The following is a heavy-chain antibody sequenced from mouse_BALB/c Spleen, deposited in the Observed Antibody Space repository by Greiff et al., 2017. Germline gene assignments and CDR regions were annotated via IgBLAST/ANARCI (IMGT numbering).Heavy chain of an antibody. CDR1: GFTFTDYY. CDR3: ARDGVRLDY. CDR2: IRNKANGYTT. V-gene: IGHV7-3*02. D-gene: IGHD2-14*01. Sequence: DVKLVESGGGLVQPGGSLRLSCATSGFTFTDYYMSWVRQPPGKALEWLGFIRNKANGYTTEYSASVKGRFTISRDNSQSILYLQMNTLRAEDSATYYCARDGVRLDYWGQGTTLTVSS. J-gene: IGHJ2*01.